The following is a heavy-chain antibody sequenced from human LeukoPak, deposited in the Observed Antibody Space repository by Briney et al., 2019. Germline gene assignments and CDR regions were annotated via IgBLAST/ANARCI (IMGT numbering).Heavy chain of an antibody. V-gene: IGHV1-69*13. CDR1: GGTFCSYA. CDR2: IIPIFGTA. CDR3: ASDGSGSYSNDKFDY. Sequence: ASVKVSCKASGGTFCSYAISWVRQAPGQGLEWMGGIIPIFGTANFAQKFQGRVTITADESTSTAYMELSRLRSEDTAVYYCASDGSGSYSNDKFDYWGQGTLVTVSS. D-gene: IGHD3-10*01. J-gene: IGHJ4*02.